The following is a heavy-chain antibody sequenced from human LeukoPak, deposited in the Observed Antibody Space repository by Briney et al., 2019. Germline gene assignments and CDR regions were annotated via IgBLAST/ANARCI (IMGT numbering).Heavy chain of an antibody. D-gene: IGHD6-13*01. CDR1: GGSISSGGYY. CDR2: IYYSGST. CDR3: ARAYTSSCRWFDP. V-gene: IGHV4-31*03. Sequence: SETLSLTCTVSGGSISSGGYYWSWIRQHPGKGLEWIGYIYYSGSTFHNPSLKSRVTISVDTSKNQFSLRLNSVTAADTAVYYCARAYTSSCRWFDPWGQGTLVTVSS. J-gene: IGHJ5*02.